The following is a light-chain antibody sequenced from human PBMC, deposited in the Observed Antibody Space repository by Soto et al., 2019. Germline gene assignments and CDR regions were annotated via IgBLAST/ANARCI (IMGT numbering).Light chain of an antibody. V-gene: IGKV3-15*01. J-gene: IGKJ5*01. CDR2: GAS. Sequence: EIVMTQSPATLSVSPGERATLSCRTSQSVTVNLAWYQQKPGQAPRLLIFGASTTASRFPPRFSGSGSGTEFTLTINSLQSEDFAVYYCQQYENWPFTFGQGTRLDIK. CDR1: QSVTVN. CDR3: QQYENWPFT.